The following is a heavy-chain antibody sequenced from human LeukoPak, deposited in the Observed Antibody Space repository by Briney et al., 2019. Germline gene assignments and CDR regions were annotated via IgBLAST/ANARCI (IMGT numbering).Heavy chain of an antibody. V-gene: IGHV3-48*04. CDR2: ISRTSSTI. Sequence: SGGSLRLSCAASGFSFSDYSMNWVRQAPGKGLEWVSYISRTSSTILYADSVKGRFIISRDNAKNSLYLQMNSLRAEDTAVYFCARSFDTLIGVPSHEMDHWGQGALVAVSS. J-gene: IGHJ4*02. CDR1: GFSFSDYS. CDR3: ARSFDTLIGVPSHEMDH. D-gene: IGHD3-10*01.